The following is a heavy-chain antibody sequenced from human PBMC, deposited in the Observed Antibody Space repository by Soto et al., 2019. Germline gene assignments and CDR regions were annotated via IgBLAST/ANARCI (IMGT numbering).Heavy chain of an antibody. CDR3: ARGGWYQLPSIGPLYYGMDV. Sequence: ISWVRQAPGQGLEWMGGIIPIFGTANYAQKFQGRVTITADESTSTAYMELSSLRSEDTAVYYCARGGWYQLPSIGPLYYGMDVWGQGTTVTVSS. V-gene: IGHV1-69*01. J-gene: IGHJ6*02. CDR2: IIPIFGTA. D-gene: IGHD2-2*01.